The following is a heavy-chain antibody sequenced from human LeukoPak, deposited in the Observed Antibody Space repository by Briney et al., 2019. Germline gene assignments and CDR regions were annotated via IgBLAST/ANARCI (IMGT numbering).Heavy chain of an antibody. CDR2: ISWDGMTT. D-gene: IGHD3-16*01. CDR1: GFTFDGYM. J-gene: IGHJ2*01. V-gene: IGHV3-43*01. CDR3: AKDGGGANPVPHWYFDL. Sequence: GGSLRLSCAASGFTFDGYMMHWVRQSPGKGLEWVSLISWDGMTTKYADSVKGRFTISRDNSKNSLYLQMNSLRTEDTAFYYCAKDGGGANPVPHWYFDLWGRGTLVTVSS.